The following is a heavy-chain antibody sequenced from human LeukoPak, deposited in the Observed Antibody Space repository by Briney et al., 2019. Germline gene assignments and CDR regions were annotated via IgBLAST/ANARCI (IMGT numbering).Heavy chain of an antibody. CDR3: ARGLGEVPFDY. D-gene: IGHD3-16*01. V-gene: IGHV1-69*01. J-gene: IGHJ4*02. CDR2: IVPIFGIP. Sequence: GASVKVSCETSGENFRTSGISWVRQAPGQGLEWLGGIVPIFGIPSYAQNFQGRVMIVADESTRTVYLEVRNLRSEDTAVFFCARGLGEVPFDYWGQGSLVTVSS. CDR1: GENFRTSG.